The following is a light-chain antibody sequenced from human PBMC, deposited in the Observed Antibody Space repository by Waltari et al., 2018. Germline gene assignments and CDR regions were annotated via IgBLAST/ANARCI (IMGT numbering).Light chain of an antibody. Sequence: EIVMTQSPATLSVSPGENATLSCRASQSVSINLAWYQQKPGQAPRLLIFDTSSRATGSPARCSGSGSGTAFTLTISSLQSEDFAVYYCQQYNDWLPLTFGGGTKVEI. CDR1: QSVSIN. CDR2: DTS. CDR3: QQYNDWLPLT. J-gene: IGKJ4*01. V-gene: IGKV3-15*01.